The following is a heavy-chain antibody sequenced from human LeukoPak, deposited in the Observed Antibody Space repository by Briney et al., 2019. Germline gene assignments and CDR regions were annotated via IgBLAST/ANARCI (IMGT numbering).Heavy chain of an antibody. V-gene: IGHV4-39*01. D-gene: IGHD3-16*01. J-gene: IGHJ4*02. Sequence: SETLSLTCTVSRGSISSSSYYWGWIRQPPGKGLEWIGSIYYSGSTYYNPSLKSRVTISVDTSKNQFSLKQSSVTAADTAVYYCARGRDKGGRYFDYWGQGTLVTVSS. CDR1: RGSISSSSYY. CDR2: IYYSGST. CDR3: ARGRDKGGRYFDY.